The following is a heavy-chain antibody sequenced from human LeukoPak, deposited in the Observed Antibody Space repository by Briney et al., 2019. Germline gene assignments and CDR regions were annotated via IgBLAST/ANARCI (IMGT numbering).Heavy chain of an antibody. CDR1: GFTFSSYA. D-gene: IGHD4-17*01. Sequence: AGGSLGLSCAASGFTFSSYAMSWVRQAPGKGLEWVSAISGSGGSTYYADSVKGRFTISRDNSKNTLYLQMNSLRAEDTAVYYCAKDMTTVTYTSDYWGQGTLVTVSS. J-gene: IGHJ4*02. CDR2: ISGSGGST. V-gene: IGHV3-23*01. CDR3: AKDMTTVTYTSDY.